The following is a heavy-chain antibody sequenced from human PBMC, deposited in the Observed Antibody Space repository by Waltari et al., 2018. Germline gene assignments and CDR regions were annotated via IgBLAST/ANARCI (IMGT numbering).Heavy chain of an antibody. D-gene: IGHD5-12*01. CDR3: ATYIGASVGTAAFDV. J-gene: IGHJ3*01. CDR2: ISYNGAT. CDR1: GGSITTSRHY. V-gene: IGHV4-39*01. Sequence: QLQLQESGPGLVKPSETLSLTCIVSGGSITTSRHYWGWIRQPPGQGLEWIGTISYNGATYTSPSLKSRVTMSRDTSKNQLSLTLDSMTAADTAVYYCATYIGASVGTAAFDVWGQGTMVTVSS.